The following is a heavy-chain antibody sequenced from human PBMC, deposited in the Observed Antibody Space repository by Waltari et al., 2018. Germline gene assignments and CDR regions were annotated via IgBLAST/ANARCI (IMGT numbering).Heavy chain of an antibody. J-gene: IGHJ3*02. CDR3: ARQDVAVVVDVLDAFNI. CDR1: GYSFSRDW. D-gene: IGHD2-15*01. CDR2: IDPGDSET. V-gene: IGHV5-51*01. Sequence: VQLVQSGAEVTTPGESLTISCTGSGYSFSRDWIGWVRQMPGKGLEWMGIIDPGDSETKYSPAFQGQVTFSADKSINTAYLQWNSLKDSDSAMYYCARQDVAVVVDVLDAFNIWGQGTKVTVSS.